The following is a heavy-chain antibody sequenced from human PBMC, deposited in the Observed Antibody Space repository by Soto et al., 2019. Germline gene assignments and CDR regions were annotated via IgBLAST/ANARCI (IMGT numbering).Heavy chain of an antibody. V-gene: IGHV1-69*04. D-gene: IGHD3-16*02. CDR1: GGTFSSYP. J-gene: IGHJ5*02. CDR2: IIPILGIA. CDR3: AREPTMITFGGVIVPFDP. Sequence: QVQLVQSGAEVKKPGSSVKVSCKASGGTFSSYPISWVRQAPGQGLEWMGRIIPILGIANYAQKFQGRVPITADKSASTAYMELSSLRAEDTAVYYCAREPTMITFGGVIVPFDPWGQGTLVTVSS.